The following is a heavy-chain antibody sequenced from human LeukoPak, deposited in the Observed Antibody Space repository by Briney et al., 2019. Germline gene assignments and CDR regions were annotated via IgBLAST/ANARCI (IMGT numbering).Heavy chain of an antibody. D-gene: IGHD1-1*01. Sequence: GESLKISCKGSGYNFTNYWVGWVRQMPGKGLEWMGIIYPGDSDTRYSPSFQGQVTISADKSISTAYLQWSSLKSSDTAMYYCARPRTGATSLYFDYWGQGTLVTVSS. V-gene: IGHV5-51*01. CDR2: IYPGDSDT. CDR1: GYNFTNYW. J-gene: IGHJ4*02. CDR3: ARPRTGATSLYFDY.